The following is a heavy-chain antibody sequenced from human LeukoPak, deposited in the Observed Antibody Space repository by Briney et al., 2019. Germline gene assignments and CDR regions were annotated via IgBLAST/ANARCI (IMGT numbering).Heavy chain of an antibody. Sequence: PSQTLSLTCTVSGGSITSDWSWIRQHPGKGLELIGYIYYSGSAYYNSSLKSRITMSVDTSKSQFSLKLSSVTAADTAVYYCAREVADYDSSGYYSSGDWFDPWGQGTLVTVSS. V-gene: IGHV4-31*03. D-gene: IGHD3-22*01. CDR1: GGSITSD. J-gene: IGHJ5*02. CDR2: IYYSGSA. CDR3: AREVADYDSSGYYSSGDWFDP.